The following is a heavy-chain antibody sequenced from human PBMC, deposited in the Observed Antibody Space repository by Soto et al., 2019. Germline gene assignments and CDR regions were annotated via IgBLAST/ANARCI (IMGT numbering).Heavy chain of an antibody. Sequence: EVQLVESGGGLVQFGGSLRLSCAVSGFTFSSYWMHWVRQVPGEGLVWVSRIKGDGTNPGYADSVKGRFTISRDNVKNTLYLQMNSLRAEDTAVYYCARGLSGYYGFDYWGQGTLVTVSS. D-gene: IGHD5-12*01. J-gene: IGHJ4*02. CDR3: ARGLSGYYGFDY. CDR2: IKGDGTNP. V-gene: IGHV3-74*01. CDR1: GFTFSSYW.